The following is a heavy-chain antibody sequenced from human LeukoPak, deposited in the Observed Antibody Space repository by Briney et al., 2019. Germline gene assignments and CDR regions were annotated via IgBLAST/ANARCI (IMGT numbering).Heavy chain of an antibody. D-gene: IGHD5-18*01. J-gene: IGHJ6*02. CDR2: FRRKSYGGTT. V-gene: IGHV3-49*04. CDR3: ARGPIHLWLYYGMDF. Sequence: PGGSLRLSCTASGFTFGDHAMSWVRQAPGKGLEWLGFFRRKSYGGTTEYAAPVSGRFTISRDDSKSIAYLQMNTLRTEDTAVYYCARGPIHLWLYYGMDFWGQGTTVIVSS. CDR1: GFTFGDHA.